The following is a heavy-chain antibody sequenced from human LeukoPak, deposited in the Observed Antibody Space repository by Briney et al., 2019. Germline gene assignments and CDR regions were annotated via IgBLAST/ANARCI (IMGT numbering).Heavy chain of an antibody. Sequence: GGSLRLSCAASGFTFSSYSMNWVRQAPGKGLEWVSSISSSSSYIYYADSVKGRFTISRDNAKNSLYLQMNSLRAEDTAVYYCAGTDALYYYGMDVGGQGTTVTVSS. CDR2: ISSSSSYI. CDR3: AGTDALYYYGMDV. V-gene: IGHV3-21*01. CDR1: GFTFSSYS. J-gene: IGHJ6*02.